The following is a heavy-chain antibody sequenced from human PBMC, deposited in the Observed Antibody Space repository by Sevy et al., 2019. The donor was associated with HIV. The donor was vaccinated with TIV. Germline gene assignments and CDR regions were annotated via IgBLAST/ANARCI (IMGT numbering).Heavy chain of an antibody. Sequence: GGSLRLSCVASGFTFSNYDMNWVRQAPGKGLEWVSKIRSSGSDIYYADSVKGRFTISRDNAKDSLNLQMNSLRAEDTAVYNCVRNGGAYDSGFDPWGQGTLVTVSS. CDR3: VRNGGAYDSGFDP. CDR1: GFTFSNYD. J-gene: IGHJ5*02. D-gene: IGHD3-22*01. CDR2: IRSSGSDI. V-gene: IGHV3-48*03.